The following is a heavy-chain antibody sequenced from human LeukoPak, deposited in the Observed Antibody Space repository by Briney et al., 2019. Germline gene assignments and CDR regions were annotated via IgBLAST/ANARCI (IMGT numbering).Heavy chain of an antibody. D-gene: IGHD1-1*01. Sequence: SETLSLTCTVPGGSISSSSYYWGWIRQTPGKGLEWIASINDVGNTYYNPSLKSRVSISVDTSKNQCSLRLSSVTAADTAVYYCASQRDQSTGRTFDYWGQGTLVTVS. CDR2: INDVGNT. CDR3: ASQRDQSTGRTFDY. CDR1: GGSISSSSYY. V-gene: IGHV4-39*01. J-gene: IGHJ4*02.